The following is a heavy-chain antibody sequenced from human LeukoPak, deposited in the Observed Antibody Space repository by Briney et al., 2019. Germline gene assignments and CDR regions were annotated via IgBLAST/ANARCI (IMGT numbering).Heavy chain of an antibody. Sequence: GGSLRLSCAASGFTFSSYSMNWVRQAPGKGLEWVSYISSSSSTIYYADSVKGRFTISRDNAKNSLYLQMNSLRAEDTAVYYCARSIVVVPAAMENWFDPWGQGTLVTVSS. D-gene: IGHD2-2*01. CDR2: ISSSSSTI. V-gene: IGHV3-48*04. J-gene: IGHJ5*02. CDR3: ARSIVVVPAAMENWFDP. CDR1: GFTFSSYS.